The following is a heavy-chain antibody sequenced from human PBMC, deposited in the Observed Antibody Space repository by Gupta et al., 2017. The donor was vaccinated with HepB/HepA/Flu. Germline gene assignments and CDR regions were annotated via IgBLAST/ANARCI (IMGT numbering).Heavy chain of an antibody. CDR3: ARIQSTVTNHRFDY. V-gene: IGHV3-30-3*01. CDR1: GFTFSSYA. CDR2: ISYDGSNK. J-gene: IGHJ4*02. D-gene: IGHD4-17*01. Sequence: QVQLVESGGGVVQPGRSLRLSCAASGFTFSSYAMHWVRQAPGKGLEWVAVISYDGSNKYYADSVKGRFTISRDNSKNTLYLQMNSLRAEDTAVYYCARIQSTVTNHRFDYWGQGTLVTVSS.